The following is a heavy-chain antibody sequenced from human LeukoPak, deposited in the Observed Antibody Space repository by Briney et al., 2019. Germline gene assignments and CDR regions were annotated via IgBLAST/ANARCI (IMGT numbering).Heavy chain of an antibody. J-gene: IGHJ4*02. V-gene: IGHV3-21*01. CDR1: GFTFSSYS. D-gene: IGHD1-26*01. CDR2: ISSSSSYI. Sequence: GGALRLSCAASGFTFSSYSMNWVRQAPGKGLDGVSSISSSSSYIYYAGSVKGRFTISRDNAKNSLYLQMNSLRADDAAVYYCAREEADVGTFDYWGQGTLVTVSS. CDR3: AREEADVGTFDY.